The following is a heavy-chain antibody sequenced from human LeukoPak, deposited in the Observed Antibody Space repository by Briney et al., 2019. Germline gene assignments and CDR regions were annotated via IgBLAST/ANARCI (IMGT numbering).Heavy chain of an antibody. J-gene: IGHJ4*02. CDR1: EYTFIGYY. CDR2: INPNS. D-gene: IGHD2-21*02. V-gene: IGHV1-2*02. CDR3: ARDRGHIVVVTEIDY. Sequence: ASVKVSCKASEYTFIGYYMHWVRQAPGQGLEWMGWINPNSEGRVTMTRDTSISTAYMELRSLRSDDTAVYYCARDRGHIVVVTEIDYWGQGTLVTVSS.